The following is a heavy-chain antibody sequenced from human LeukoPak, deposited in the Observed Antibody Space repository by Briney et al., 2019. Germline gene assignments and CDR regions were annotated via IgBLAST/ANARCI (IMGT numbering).Heavy chain of an antibody. V-gene: IGHV4-4*02. D-gene: IGHD6-19*01. CDR1: GGSISSSNW. J-gene: IGHJ6*03. Sequence: SETLSLTCAVSGGSISSSNWWSWVRQPPGKGLEWIGEIYHSGSTYYNPSLKSRVTISVDTSKNQFSLKLSSVTAADTAVYYCARHCGAVAGRFHYYYYYMDVWGKGTTVTISS. CDR3: ARHCGAVAGRFHYYYYYMDV. CDR2: IYHSGST.